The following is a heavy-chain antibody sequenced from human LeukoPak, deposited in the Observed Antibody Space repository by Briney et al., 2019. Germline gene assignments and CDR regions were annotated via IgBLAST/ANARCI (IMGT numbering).Heavy chain of an antibody. J-gene: IGHJ4*02. V-gene: IGHV1-69*04. D-gene: IGHD5-18*01. CDR3: ARDRALVRELWSASAFDY. CDR2: IIPILNIT. Sequence: SVKVSCKASGGTFITYAISWVRQAPGQGLEWMGRIIPILNITNYAQKFQGRVTITADKSTNTAYMELSNLRSEDTAVYFCARDRALVRELWSASAFDYWGQGTLITVSS. CDR1: GGTFITYA.